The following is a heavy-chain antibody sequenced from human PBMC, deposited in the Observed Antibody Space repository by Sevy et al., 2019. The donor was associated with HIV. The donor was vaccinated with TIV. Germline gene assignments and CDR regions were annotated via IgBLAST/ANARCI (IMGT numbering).Heavy chain of an antibody. D-gene: IGHD2-15*01. CDR2: IYHSGST. CDR3: ARGELYSGGGGYCSGGSCYSGLWFDP. J-gene: IGHJ5*02. Sequence: SETLSLTCTVSGYSISSGYYWGWIRQPPGKGLEWNGSIYHSGSTYYNASLKSRVTISVDTSKNQFSLKLSSVTAADTAVYYCARGELYSGGGGYCSGGSCYSGLWFDPWGQGTLVTVSS. V-gene: IGHV4-38-2*02. CDR1: GYSISSGYY.